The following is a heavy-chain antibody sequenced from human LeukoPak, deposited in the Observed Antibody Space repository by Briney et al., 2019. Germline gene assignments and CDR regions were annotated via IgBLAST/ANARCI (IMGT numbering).Heavy chain of an antibody. D-gene: IGHD3-3*01. CDR2: IYWNDDK. CDR3: AHMVYYDFWSGLFDY. Sequence: ESGPTLVNPTQTLTLTCTFSGFSLSTSGVGVGWIRQPPGKALEWLALIYWNDDKRYSPSLKSRLTITKDTSENQVVLTMTNMDPVDTATYYCAHMVYYDFWSGLFDYWGQGTLVTVSS. V-gene: IGHV2-5*01. J-gene: IGHJ4*02. CDR1: GFSLSTSGVG.